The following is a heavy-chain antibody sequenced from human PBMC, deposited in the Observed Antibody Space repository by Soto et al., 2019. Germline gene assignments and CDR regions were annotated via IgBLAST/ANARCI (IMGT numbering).Heavy chain of an antibody. Sequence: ASVKVSCKASGYTFTSYGISWVRQAPGQGLEWMGWISAYNGNTNYAQKLQGRVTMTTDTSTSTAYMELRSLRSDDTAVYYCARDPPYDFWSGYYPLIMDVCGKGTTVTVSS. D-gene: IGHD3-3*01. CDR2: ISAYNGNT. CDR1: GYTFTSYG. J-gene: IGHJ6*03. CDR3: ARDPPYDFWSGYYPLIMDV. V-gene: IGHV1-18*01.